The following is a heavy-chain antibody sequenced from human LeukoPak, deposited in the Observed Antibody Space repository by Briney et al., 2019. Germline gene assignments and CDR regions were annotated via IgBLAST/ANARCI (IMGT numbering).Heavy chain of an antibody. Sequence: PSETLSLTCTVSGYSISSDYYWGWIRQPPGKGLEYIAIGYHSGNTYYNPSFKSRVTMSVDTSKNQFSLKLSSVTAADTAVYYCAMYSTSRAPNPYILDPWGQGTLVTVSS. CDR2: GYHSGNT. CDR3: AMYSTSRAPNPYILDP. V-gene: IGHV4-38-2*02. CDR1: GYSISSDYY. D-gene: IGHD6-13*01. J-gene: IGHJ5*02.